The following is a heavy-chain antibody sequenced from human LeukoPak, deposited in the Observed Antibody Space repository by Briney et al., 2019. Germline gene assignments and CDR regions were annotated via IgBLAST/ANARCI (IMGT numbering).Heavy chain of an antibody. V-gene: IGHV3-30*02. CDR2: IRYDGSNK. CDR1: GFTFSSYG. CDR3: AQDREYQLRCFDS. Sequence: QPGGSLRLSCAASGFTFSSYGMHWVRQAPGKGLEWVAFIRYDGSNKYYADSVKGRFTISRDNSKNMMYLQMNSLRAEDTAVYYCAQDREYQLRCFDSWGQGTLVTVSS. J-gene: IGHJ4*02. D-gene: IGHD2-2*01.